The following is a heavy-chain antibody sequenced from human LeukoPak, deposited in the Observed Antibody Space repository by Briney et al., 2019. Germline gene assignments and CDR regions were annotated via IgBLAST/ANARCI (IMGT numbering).Heavy chain of an antibody. Sequence: GGSLRLSCAASGFTFSFYTMHWVRQAPGKGPESVSAISSNGDTTYYLSPVKDRFTISRDNSKKTLYLQMGSLRVEDMAVYYCAREVDGGFDPWGQGTLVTVSP. J-gene: IGHJ5*02. CDR1: GFTFSFYT. D-gene: IGHD3-16*01. CDR2: ISSNGDTT. V-gene: IGHV3-64*01. CDR3: AREVDGGFDP.